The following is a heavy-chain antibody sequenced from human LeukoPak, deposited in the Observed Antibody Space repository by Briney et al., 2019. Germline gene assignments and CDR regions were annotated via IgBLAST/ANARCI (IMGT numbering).Heavy chain of an antibody. CDR2: INPNSGGT. J-gene: IGHJ5*02. CDR1: GYTFTCYY. D-gene: IGHD3-10*01. V-gene: IGHV1-2*06. CDR3: ARGYGSGSYWVPFDP. Sequence: GASVKVSCKASGYTFTCYYMHWVRQAPGQGLEWMGRINPNSGGTNYAQKFQGRVTMTRDTSISTAYMELSRLRSDDTAVYYCARGYGSGSYWVPFDPWGQGTLVTVSS.